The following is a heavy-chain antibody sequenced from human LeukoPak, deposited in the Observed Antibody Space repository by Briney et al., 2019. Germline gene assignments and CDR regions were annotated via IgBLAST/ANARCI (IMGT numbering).Heavy chain of an antibody. CDR1: DFITRNFI. J-gene: IGHJ6*02. D-gene: IGHD4-17*01. V-gene: IGHV3-21*01. CDR3: AYGKKETYYYYYPMDV. Sequence: LSSSRAAGDFITRNFIQKVRHPARGKLEGMGSINSGSGKYIYYADTVKGRFTVYRDNAKNSVYLQMNSLGGEDSAVYYFAYGKKETYYYYYPMDVWGRGATDIVSS. CDR2: NSGSGKYI.